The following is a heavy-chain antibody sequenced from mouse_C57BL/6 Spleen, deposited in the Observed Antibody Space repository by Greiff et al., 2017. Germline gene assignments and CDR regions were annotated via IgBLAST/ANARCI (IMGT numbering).Heavy chain of an antibody. CDR3: ARDEDYYYDYFPFAY. Sequence: EVKVVESGGGLVKPGGSLKLSCAASGFTFSSYAMSWVRQTPEKRLEWVATISDGGSYTYYPDNVKGRFTISSDNAKNNLYLQMSHLKSEATAMYYCARDEDYYYDYFPFAYWGQGTLVTVSA. D-gene: IGHD2-4*01. CDR1: GFTFSSYA. V-gene: IGHV5-4*01. J-gene: IGHJ3*01. CDR2: ISDGGSYT.